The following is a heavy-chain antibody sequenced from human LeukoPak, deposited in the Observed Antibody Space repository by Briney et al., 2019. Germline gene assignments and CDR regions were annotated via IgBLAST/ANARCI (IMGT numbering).Heavy chain of an antibody. V-gene: IGHV4-4*07. Sequence: SETLSLTCTVSGASVRGYYWRWLRQPAGKGLEWIGRIYTSGSTNYNPSPTSRVTISVDTSKNQFSLKLSSVTAADTAVYYCVRGIVVVAQLGYYFYYMDVWGKGTTVTISS. J-gene: IGHJ6*03. CDR3: VRGIVVVAQLGYYFYYMDV. D-gene: IGHD2-15*01. CDR2: IYTSGST. CDR1: GASVRGYY.